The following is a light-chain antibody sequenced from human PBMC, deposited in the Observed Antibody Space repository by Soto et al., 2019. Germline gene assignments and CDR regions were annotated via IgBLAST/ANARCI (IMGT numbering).Light chain of an antibody. CDR1: QSVSSY. CDR2: DAS. CDR3: QQRSTWPLT. Sequence: EIVLTQSPATLSLSPGERATLSFRATQSVSSYLAWYQHKPGQAPRLLIYDASNRATGIPARFSGSGSGTDFTLTISSLEPEDFAVYYCQQRSTWPLTFGGGTKVEIK. V-gene: IGKV3-11*01. J-gene: IGKJ4*01.